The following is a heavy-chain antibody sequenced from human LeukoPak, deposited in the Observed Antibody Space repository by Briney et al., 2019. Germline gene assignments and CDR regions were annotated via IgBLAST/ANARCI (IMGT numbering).Heavy chain of an antibody. CDR1: GRSISSYY. CDR3: ARATGYGSGSYNDY. Sequence: SETLTLPCTVSGRSISSYYWSWIRQPPGMGLEWIGYIYYSGSTNYNPSLKSRVTISEDTSKNQFSLKLSSVTAADTAVYYCARATGYGSGSYNDYWGQGTLVTVSS. D-gene: IGHD3-10*01. CDR2: IYYSGST. V-gene: IGHV4-59*01. J-gene: IGHJ4*02.